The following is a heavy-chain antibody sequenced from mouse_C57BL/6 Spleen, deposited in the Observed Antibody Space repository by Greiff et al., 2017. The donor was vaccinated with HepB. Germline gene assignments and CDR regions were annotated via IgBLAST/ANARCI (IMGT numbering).Heavy chain of an antibody. J-gene: IGHJ2*01. Sequence: QVQLQQPGAELVKPGASVKLSCKASGYTFTSYWMHWVKQRPGQGLEWIGMIHPNSGRTNYNEKFKSKATLTVDKSSSTAYMQLSSLTSEDSAVYYCASVAYGNFDYWGQGTTLTVSS. V-gene: IGHV1-64*01. CDR2: IHPNSGRT. CDR3: ASVAYGNFDY. D-gene: IGHD2-10*02. CDR1: GYTFTSYW.